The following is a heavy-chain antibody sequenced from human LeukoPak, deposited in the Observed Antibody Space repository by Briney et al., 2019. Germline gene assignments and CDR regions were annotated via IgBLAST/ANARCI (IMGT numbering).Heavy chain of an antibody. Sequence: ASVKVSCKASGYTLTSYDINWVRQATGQGLEWMGWMNPNSGKGGYSQKFQGRINISRNTAISTAYMELSSLRSEYTAVYYCARETPSRHFDYWGQGTLVTVSS. J-gene: IGHJ4*02. CDR1: GYTLTSYD. V-gene: IGHV1-8*01. CDR3: ARETPSRHFDY. D-gene: IGHD4-23*01. CDR2: MNPNSGKG.